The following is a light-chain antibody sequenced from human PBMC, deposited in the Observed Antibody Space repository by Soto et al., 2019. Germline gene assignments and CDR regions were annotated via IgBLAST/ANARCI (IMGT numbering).Light chain of an antibody. CDR3: QQSYITPLT. J-gene: IGKJ4*01. CDR2: AAS. V-gene: IGKV1-39*01. CDR1: QSIHIY. Sequence: DIQMTQSPSSLSASVGDRVTIACRASQSIHIYLSWFQQKPGNAPKLLISAASTLQSGVPSRFSGSASGTEFTLTISSLQPEDFATYYCQQSYITPLTFGGGTKVDIK.